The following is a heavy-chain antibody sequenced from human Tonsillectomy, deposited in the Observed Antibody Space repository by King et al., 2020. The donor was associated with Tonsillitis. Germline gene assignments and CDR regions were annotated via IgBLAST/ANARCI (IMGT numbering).Heavy chain of an antibody. CDR2: IYYSGST. CDR3: ARHGDTYSSNWYAYYYYMDV. Sequence: QLQESGPGLVKPSETLSLTCTVSGGSFSSSSYYWGWIRQPPGKGLEWIGSIYYSGSTYYNPSLKSRVTISVDTSRNQFSLTLSSVTAADTAVYYCARHGDTYSSNWYAYYYYMDVWGKGTTVTVSS. D-gene: IGHD6-13*01. J-gene: IGHJ6*03. CDR1: GGSFSSSSYY. V-gene: IGHV4-39*01.